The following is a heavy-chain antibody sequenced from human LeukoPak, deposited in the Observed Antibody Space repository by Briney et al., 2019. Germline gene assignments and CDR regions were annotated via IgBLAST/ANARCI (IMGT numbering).Heavy chain of an antibody. CDR3: AKAYYGSSGYYTYFDY. Sequence: GGSLRLSCAASGFTFSNYAMSWVPQAPGKGLERVSSISGSGGSTLYADSVKGRFTISRDNSKNTLYLQMNSLRAEDTAVYYCAKAYYGSSGYYTYFDYWGQGTLVTVSS. V-gene: IGHV3-23*01. D-gene: IGHD3-22*01. CDR1: GFTFSNYA. J-gene: IGHJ4*02. CDR2: ISGSGGST.